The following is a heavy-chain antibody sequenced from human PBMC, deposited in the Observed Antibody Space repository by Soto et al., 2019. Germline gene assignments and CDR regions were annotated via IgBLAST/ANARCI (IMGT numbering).Heavy chain of an antibody. CDR1: GYTFTSYY. J-gene: IGHJ4*02. CDR3: ARGRGDTNGFIGGYFDS. CDR2: INPTGGST. Sequence: ASVKVSCKASGYTFTSYYMHWVRQAPGQGLEWMGIINPTGGSTIYAQKFQGRVTMTRDTSTSTVYMELSSLRSEDTAVYYCARGRGDTNGFIGGYFDSWGQGTLVTVSS. D-gene: IGHD1-26*01. V-gene: IGHV1-46*01.